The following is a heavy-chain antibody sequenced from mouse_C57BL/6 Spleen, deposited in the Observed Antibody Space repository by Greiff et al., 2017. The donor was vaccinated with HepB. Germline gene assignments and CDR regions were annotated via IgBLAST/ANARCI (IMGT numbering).Heavy chain of an antibody. CDR2: IDPENGDT. CDR1: GFNIKDDY. V-gene: IGHV14-4*01. J-gene: IGHJ2*01. D-gene: IGHD3-2*02. CDR3: SSGYLDY. Sequence: VQLKESGAELVRPGASVKLSCTASGFNIKDDYMHWVKQRPEQGLEWIGWIDPENGDTEYASKFQGKATITADTSSNTAYLQLSSLTSEDTAVYYCSSGYLDYWGQGTTLTVSS.